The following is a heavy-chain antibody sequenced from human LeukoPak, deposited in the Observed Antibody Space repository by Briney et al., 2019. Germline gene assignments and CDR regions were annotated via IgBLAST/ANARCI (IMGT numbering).Heavy chain of an antibody. D-gene: IGHD6-19*01. CDR2: ISWNSGSI. V-gene: IGHV3-9*01. CDR1: GFTFDDYA. CDR3: AKDQSGSGWSYFDY. Sequence: GGSLRLSCAASGFTFDDYAMHWVRQAPGKGLEWVSGISWNSGSIGYADSVKGRFTISRDNAKNSLYLQMNSLRAEDTALYYCAKDQSGSGWSYFDYWGQGTLVTVSS. J-gene: IGHJ4*02.